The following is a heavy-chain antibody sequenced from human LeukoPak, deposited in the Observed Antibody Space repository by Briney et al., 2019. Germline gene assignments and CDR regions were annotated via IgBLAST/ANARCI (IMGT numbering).Heavy chain of an antibody. CDR2: IYTSGST. J-gene: IGHJ4*02. D-gene: IGHD2-2*02. Sequence: SETLSLTCTVSGGSISSYYWSWIRQPAGKGLEWIGRIYTSGSTNYNPSLKSRVTMSVDTSKNQFSLKLSSVTAADTAVYYCARVALYCSSTSCYTVDYWGQGTLVTVSS. CDR1: GGSISSYY. V-gene: IGHV4-4*07. CDR3: ARVALYCSSTSCYTVDY.